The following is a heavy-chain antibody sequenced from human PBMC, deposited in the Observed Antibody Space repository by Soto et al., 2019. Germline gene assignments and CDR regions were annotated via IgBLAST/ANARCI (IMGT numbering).Heavy chain of an antibody. Sequence: SLRLSCAASGFIFKMYWMHWVRQSPGKGLVWISRIYNDGTYSDYADSVRGRFTISRDNVNDTLYLQMNNLRAEDSGLYYCTRGPRPISTGTGAYWGQGTQVTVSS. V-gene: IGHV3-74*01. CDR3: TRGPRPISTGTGAY. CDR1: GFIFKMYW. J-gene: IGHJ4*02. CDR2: IYNDGTYS. D-gene: IGHD3-10*01.